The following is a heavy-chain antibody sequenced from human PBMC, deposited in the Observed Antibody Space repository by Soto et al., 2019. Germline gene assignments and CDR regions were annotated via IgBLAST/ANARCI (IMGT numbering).Heavy chain of an antibody. D-gene: IGHD3-9*01. CDR2: ISAYNGNT. Sequence: GASVKVSCKASGYTFTSYGISWVRQAPGQGLEWMGWISAYNGNTNYAQKLQGRVTMTTDTSTSTAYMELRSLRSDDTAVYYCARVLTKLRYFDWLLYLPDPWGQGTLVTVSS. CDR1: GYTFTSYG. J-gene: IGHJ5*02. CDR3: ARVLTKLRYFDWLLYLPDP. V-gene: IGHV1-18*01.